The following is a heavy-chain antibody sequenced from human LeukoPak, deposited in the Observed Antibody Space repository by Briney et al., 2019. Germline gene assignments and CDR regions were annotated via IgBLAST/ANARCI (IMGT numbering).Heavy chain of an antibody. J-gene: IGHJ1*01. CDR3: ARDPTRCSGGSCYSPAFQH. V-gene: IGHV3-30*04. CDR1: GFTFNTYA. D-gene: IGHD2-15*01. CDR2: ISYDGSHK. Sequence: PGRSLRLSCAASGFTFNTYAMHWVRQAPGKGLEWVALISYDGSHKYYADSVKGRFTISRDNSKNTLYLQMNSLRAEDTAVYYCARDPTRCSGGSCYSPAFQHWGQGTLVTVYS.